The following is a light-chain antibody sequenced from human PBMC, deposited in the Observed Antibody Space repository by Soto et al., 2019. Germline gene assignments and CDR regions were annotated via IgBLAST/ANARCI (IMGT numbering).Light chain of an antibody. V-gene: IGKV1-39*01. CDR2: AAS. J-gene: IGKJ1*01. Sequence: DIQMTQSPSSLSASVGDRVTITCRASQNISSYLNWYQQKPGKAPKLLIYAASSLQSGVPSRFSGSGSGTDFTLTISSLQPEDFATYYCQQSYSTPQFGQGTKVEIK. CDR1: QNISSY. CDR3: QQSYSTPQ.